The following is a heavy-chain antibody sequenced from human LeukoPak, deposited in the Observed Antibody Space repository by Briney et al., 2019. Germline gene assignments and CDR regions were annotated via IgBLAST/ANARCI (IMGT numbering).Heavy chain of an antibody. J-gene: IGHJ4*02. V-gene: IGHV4-59*08. CDR3: ARWYSSGWAFDY. CDR1: GGTISSYY. CDR2: IHYSGST. Sequence: PSETLSLTCTVSGGTISSYYWNWLRQPPGTGLEWIGYIHYSGSTKYNPSLTSRVTISVDTSKNQFSLKLSSVTAADTAVYYCARWYSSGWAFDYWGQGTLVTVSS. D-gene: IGHD6-19*01.